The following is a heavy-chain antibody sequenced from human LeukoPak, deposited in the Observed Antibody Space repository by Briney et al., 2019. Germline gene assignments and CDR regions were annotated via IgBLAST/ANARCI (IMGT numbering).Heavy chain of an antibody. V-gene: IGHV3-21*01. CDR1: GFTFSSYS. D-gene: IGHD3-22*01. CDR2: ISSSSSYI. CDR3: ARDGSYYDSSGYYRTNDY. Sequence: GGSLRLSCAASGFTFSSYSMNWVRQAPGKGLEWVSSISSSSSYIYYADSVKGRFTISRDNAKNSLYLQMNSLRAEDTAVYYCARDGSYYDSSGYYRTNDYWGQGTLVTVSS. J-gene: IGHJ4*02.